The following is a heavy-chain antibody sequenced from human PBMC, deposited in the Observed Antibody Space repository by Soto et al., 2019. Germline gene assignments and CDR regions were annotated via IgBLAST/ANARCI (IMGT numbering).Heavy chain of an antibody. CDR1: GFTFSTYS. CDR3: AKLSAATTRYSALDV. V-gene: IGHV3-23*01. CDR2: ISTSGATT. D-gene: IGHD1-7*01. Sequence: GGSLRLSCAASGFTFSTYSLTWVRQTPGKGLQWVATISTSGATTFYADSVKGRFAMSRDNSKNSLFLQMNTLRAEDTAIYYCAKLSAATTRYSALDVWGQGTSVTVSS. J-gene: IGHJ6*02.